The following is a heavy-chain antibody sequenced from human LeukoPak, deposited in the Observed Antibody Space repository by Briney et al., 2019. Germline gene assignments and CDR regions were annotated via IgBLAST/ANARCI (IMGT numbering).Heavy chain of an antibody. J-gene: IGHJ4*02. CDR3: ARRAGAYSHPYDY. CDR1: GFSFSSRA. CDR2: IYSDNT. Sequence: GGSLRLSCEASGFSFSSRAMSWVRQAPGKGLEWVSFIYSDNTHFSDSVKGRFTISRDNSKNTLYLQMNSLRAEDTAVYYCARRAGAYSHPYDYWGQGTLVTVSS. D-gene: IGHD4/OR15-4a*01. V-gene: IGHV3-53*01.